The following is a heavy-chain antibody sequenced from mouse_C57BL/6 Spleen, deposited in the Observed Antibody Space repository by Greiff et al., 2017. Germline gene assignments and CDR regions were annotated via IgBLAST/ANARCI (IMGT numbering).Heavy chain of an antibody. Sequence: DVMLVESGPGMVKPSQSLSLTCTVTGYSITSGYDWHWIRHFPGNKLEWMGYISYSGSTNYNPSLKSRISITHDTSKNHFFLKLNSVTTEDTATYYCARDYYGSNWYFDVWGTGTTVTVSS. J-gene: IGHJ1*03. V-gene: IGHV3-1*01. D-gene: IGHD1-1*01. CDR3: ARDYYGSNWYFDV. CDR2: ISYSGST. CDR1: GYSITSGYD.